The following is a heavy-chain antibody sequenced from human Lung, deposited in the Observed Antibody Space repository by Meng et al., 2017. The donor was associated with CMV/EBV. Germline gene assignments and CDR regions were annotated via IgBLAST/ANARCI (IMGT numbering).Heavy chain of an antibody. V-gene: IGHV2-26*01. CDR3: ARIAEGYCSSTSCYTRDYFDY. D-gene: IGHD2-2*02. J-gene: IGHJ4*02. Sequence: SGXXLVKPTETLTLTCTVSGFSLSNARMGVSWIRQPPGKALEWLAHIFSNDEKSYSTSLKSRLTISKDTSKSQVVLTMTNMDPVDTATYYCARIAEGYCSSTSCYTRDYFDYWGQGTLVTVSS. CDR2: IFSNDEK. CDR1: GFSLSNARMG.